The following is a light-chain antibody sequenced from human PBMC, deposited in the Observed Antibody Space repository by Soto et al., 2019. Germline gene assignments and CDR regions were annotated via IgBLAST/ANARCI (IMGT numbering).Light chain of an antibody. CDR1: QSIRKD. CDR2: TAS. J-gene: IGKJ1*01. CDR3: LQHNSYPWT. Sequence: DIQMTQSPSSLSASVGDRVTITCRASQSIRKDLGWYQQKPGKAPKGLIFTASSLQSGVPSRCSGSGSATKFTHKISSLQPEDSATYYCLQHNSYPWTFGQGTKVEIK. V-gene: IGKV1-17*01.